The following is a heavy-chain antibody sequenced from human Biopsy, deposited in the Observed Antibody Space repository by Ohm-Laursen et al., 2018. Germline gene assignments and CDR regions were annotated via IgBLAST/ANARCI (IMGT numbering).Heavy chain of an antibody. D-gene: IGHD2-2*01. CDR1: GGSFSGYD. J-gene: IGHJ4*02. Sequence: TLSLTCSVDGGSFSGYDWSWIRKSPGKGLEWLAYISYTGGITSNPSLNGRATMSLDTSKNQFSLRLIYVTAADTAVYYCARMPHFDYWGQGILVTVSS. CDR3: ARMPHFDY. CDR2: ISYTGGI. V-gene: IGHV4-59*01.